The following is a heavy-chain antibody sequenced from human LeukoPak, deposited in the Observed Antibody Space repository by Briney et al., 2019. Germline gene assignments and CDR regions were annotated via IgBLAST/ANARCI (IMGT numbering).Heavy chain of an antibody. CDR3: ARDYDVLTGSADAFDI. Sequence: SETLSLTCSVSGGSISSSNYYWGWIRQPPGKGLEWIGSIYYSGSAYYNPSLKSRVTISVDTSKNQFSLKLSSVTAADTAVYYCARDYDVLTGSADAFDIWGQGTMVTVSS. CDR2: IYYSGSA. CDR1: GGSISSSNYY. D-gene: IGHD3-9*01. J-gene: IGHJ3*02. V-gene: IGHV4-39*07.